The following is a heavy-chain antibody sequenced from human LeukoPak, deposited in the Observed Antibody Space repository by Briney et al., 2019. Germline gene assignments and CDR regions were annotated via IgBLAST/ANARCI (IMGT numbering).Heavy chain of an antibody. CDR1: GYTFTSYD. Sequence: GASVKVSCKASGYTFTSYDIILVRQASGQGLEWMGWMNPNSGQTGYAEKFQGRVTMTRTTSISTAYMELTSLTSEDSAVYYCARSIVGVRKRNDYWGQGTLVTVSS. J-gene: IGHJ4*02. D-gene: IGHD1-26*01. CDR3: ARSIVGVRKRNDY. V-gene: IGHV1-8*01. CDR2: MNPNSGQT.